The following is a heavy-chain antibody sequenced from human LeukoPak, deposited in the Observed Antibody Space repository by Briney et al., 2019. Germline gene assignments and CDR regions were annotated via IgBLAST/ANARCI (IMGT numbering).Heavy chain of an antibody. CDR1: GYTXTSYG. CDR2: ISAYNGEA. V-gene: IGHV1-18*01. CDR3: VRDYNYVPDY. J-gene: IGHJ4*02. D-gene: IGHD3-16*01. Sequence: ASVKVSCKASGYTXTSYGISGVRQAPGQGLEWMGWISAYNGEANYAPKFQGRLTMTTDTSTSTAYMELRSLTSDDTAVYYCVRDYNYVPDYWGQETLVTVSS.